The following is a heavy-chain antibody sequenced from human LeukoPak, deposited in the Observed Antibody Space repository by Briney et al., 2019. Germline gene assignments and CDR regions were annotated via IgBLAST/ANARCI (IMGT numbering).Heavy chain of an antibody. Sequence: GESLKISCKGSGYSFTSYWIGWVRQMPGKGLEWMGIIYPGDSDTRYSPSFQGQVTISADKSISTAYLQWSSLKASDTAMYYCASASIAARSSTGIWFDPWGQGTLVTVSS. CDR1: GYSFTSYW. V-gene: IGHV5-51*01. CDR2: IYPGDSDT. J-gene: IGHJ5*02. CDR3: ASASIAARSSTGIWFDP. D-gene: IGHD6-6*01.